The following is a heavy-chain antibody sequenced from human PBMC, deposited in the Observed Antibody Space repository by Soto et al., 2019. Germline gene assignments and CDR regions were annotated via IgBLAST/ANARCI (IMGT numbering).Heavy chain of an antibody. CDR3: ARSGSVVVAAIVRGARRFDP. J-gene: IGHJ5*02. Sequence: QVQLQQWGAGLLKPSETLSLTCAVYGGSFSGYYWSWIRQPPGKGLEWIGEINHSGSTNYNPPLKSRVNIAVDTSKNPCSLKLSSVTAANTAVYYCARSGSVVVAAIVRGARRFDPWGQGTLVTVSS. CDR2: INHSGST. CDR1: GGSFSGYY. D-gene: IGHD2-15*01. V-gene: IGHV4-34*01.